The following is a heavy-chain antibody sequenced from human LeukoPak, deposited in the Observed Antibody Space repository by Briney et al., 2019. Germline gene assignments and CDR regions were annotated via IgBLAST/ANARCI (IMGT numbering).Heavy chain of an antibody. CDR1: GFTFSSYG. CDR2: IRYDGSNK. J-gene: IGHJ3*02. D-gene: IGHD5-18*01. CDR3: AKGLARIQLTDAFDI. Sequence: GGSLRLSCAASGFTFSSYGMHWVRQAPGKGLEWVAFIRYDGSNKYYADSVKGRFTISRDNSKNTLYLQMNSLRAEDTAVYYCAKGLARIQLTDAFDIWGQGTMVTVSS. V-gene: IGHV3-30*02.